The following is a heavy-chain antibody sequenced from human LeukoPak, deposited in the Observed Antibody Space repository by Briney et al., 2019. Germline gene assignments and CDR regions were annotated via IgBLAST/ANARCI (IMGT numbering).Heavy chain of an antibody. J-gene: IGHJ4*02. CDR2: IHGSDDNT. CDR1: GFTFDDYA. V-gene: IGHV3-23*01. CDR3: AKDLLRWSFDY. Sequence: GRSLRLSCAASGFTFDDYAMHWVRQAPGKGLEWVSAIHGSDDNTHYADSVKGRFTISRDKSKNTLYLQMNSLRADDTAVYYCAKDLLRWSFDYWGQGTLVTVSS. D-gene: IGHD4-23*01.